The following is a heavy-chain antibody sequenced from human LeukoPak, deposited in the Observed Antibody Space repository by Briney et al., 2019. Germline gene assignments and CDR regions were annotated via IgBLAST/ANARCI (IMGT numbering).Heavy chain of an antibody. Sequence: KPSETLSLTCAVYGGSFSGYYWSWIRQPPGKGLEWIGEINHSGSTNYNPSLKSRVTISVDTSKNQFSLKLSSVTAADTAVYYCARTTNSKDDAFDIWGQGTMVTVSS. V-gene: IGHV4-34*01. J-gene: IGHJ3*02. CDR2: INHSGST. CDR3: ARTTNSKDDAFDI. CDR1: GGSFSGYY. D-gene: IGHD4-11*01.